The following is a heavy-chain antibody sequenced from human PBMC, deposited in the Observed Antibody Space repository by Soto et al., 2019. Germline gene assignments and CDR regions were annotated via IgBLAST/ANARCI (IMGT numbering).Heavy chain of an antibody. CDR1: GGTFRNYG. Sequence: ASVKVSCKASGGTFRNYGIGWVRQAPGQGLEWMGGIIPVFGTTNYTQKFQGRVTITADESTSTAYIEVSSLRSEDTAMFYCGRYCSGGSCHTLDYYGMDVWGQGTTVTVSS. J-gene: IGHJ6*02. V-gene: IGHV1-69*13. CDR3: GRYCSGGSCHTLDYYGMDV. CDR2: IIPVFGTT. D-gene: IGHD2-15*01.